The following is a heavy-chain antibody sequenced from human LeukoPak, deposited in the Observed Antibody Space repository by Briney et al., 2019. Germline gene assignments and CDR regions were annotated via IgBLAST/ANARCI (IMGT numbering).Heavy chain of an antibody. D-gene: IGHD3-3*01. V-gene: IGHV4-39*01. CDR2: IYYSGST. J-gene: IGHJ4*02. CDR3: ARHCSLRYDFWSGYYTGYYFDY. CDR1: GGSISSSSYY. Sequence: SETLSLTCTVSGGSISSSSYYWGWIRQPPGKGLEWVGSIYYSGSTYYNPSLKSRVTISVDTSKNQFSLKLSSVTAADTAVYYCARHCSLRYDFWSGYYTGYYFDYWGQGTLVTVSS.